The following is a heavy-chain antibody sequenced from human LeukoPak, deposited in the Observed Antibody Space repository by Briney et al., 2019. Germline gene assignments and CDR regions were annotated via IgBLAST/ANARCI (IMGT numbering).Heavy chain of an antibody. Sequence: ASETLSLTCAVHGGSFSGYYWSWIRQPPGKGLEWIGEINHSGSTNYNPSLKSRVTISVDTSKNQFSLKLSSVTAADTAVYYCARAPYCGGDCYAFFDYWGQGTLVTVSS. CDR1: GGSFSGYY. V-gene: IGHV4-34*01. D-gene: IGHD2-21*01. CDR3: ARAPYCGGDCYAFFDY. CDR2: INHSGST. J-gene: IGHJ4*02.